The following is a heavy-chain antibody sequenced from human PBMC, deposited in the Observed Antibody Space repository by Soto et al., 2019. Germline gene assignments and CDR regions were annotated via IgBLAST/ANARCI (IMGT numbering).Heavy chain of an antibody. Sequence: SETLSLTCTVSGGSISSGGYYWSWIRQHPGKGLEWIGYIYYSGSTYYNPSLKSRVTISVDTSKNQFSLKLSSVTAADTAVYYCARRWGAYFDFWGQGTLVTVSS. V-gene: IGHV4-31*03. D-gene: IGHD7-27*01. CDR2: IYYSGST. CDR3: ARRWGAYFDF. CDR1: GGSISSGGYY. J-gene: IGHJ4*02.